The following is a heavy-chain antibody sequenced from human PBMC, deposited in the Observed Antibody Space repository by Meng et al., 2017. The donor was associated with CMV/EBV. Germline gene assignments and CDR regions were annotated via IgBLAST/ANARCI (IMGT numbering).Heavy chain of an antibody. CDR3: TTDFILMVYDAVDGA. Sequence: GESLKISCAASGFTFSNAWMSWVRQAPGKGLGWGGRIKSKTDGGTTDYAAPVKGRFTIARDDSKNTMYLQMNSLKTEDTAVYYCTTDFILMVYDAVDGAWGQGTLVTVSS. J-gene: IGHJ5*02. V-gene: IGHV3-15*01. CDR1: GFTFSNAW. D-gene: IGHD2-8*01. CDR2: IKSKTDGGTT.